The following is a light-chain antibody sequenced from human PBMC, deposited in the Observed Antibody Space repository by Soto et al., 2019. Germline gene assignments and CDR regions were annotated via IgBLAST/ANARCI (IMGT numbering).Light chain of an antibody. Sequence: DIQMTQSPSTLSASVGDRVIITCRASQSISTWLAWYQQKPGKAPKLLIHKASSLQSGVPSRFSGSGSGTEFTLTVSSLQPDDFATYYCQQYHSYPFTFGGGTKVDIK. J-gene: IGKJ4*01. CDR2: KAS. CDR1: QSISTW. V-gene: IGKV1-5*03. CDR3: QQYHSYPFT.